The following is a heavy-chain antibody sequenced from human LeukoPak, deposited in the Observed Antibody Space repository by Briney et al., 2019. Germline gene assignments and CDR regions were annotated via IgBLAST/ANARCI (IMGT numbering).Heavy chain of an antibody. CDR1: GFTFSSYG. CDR2: IRHDGSNK. V-gene: IGHV3-30*02. J-gene: IGHJ4*02. Sequence: GGSLRLSCAASGFTFSSYGMHWVRKAPGKGLEWVAAIRHDGSNKYYVDSVKGRFTISRDNSENTLYLQMNSLRAEDTAVYYWSTARNNYDYSGFSALDYWGQGTLVTVAS. CDR3: STARNNYDYSGFSALDY. D-gene: IGHD3-22*01.